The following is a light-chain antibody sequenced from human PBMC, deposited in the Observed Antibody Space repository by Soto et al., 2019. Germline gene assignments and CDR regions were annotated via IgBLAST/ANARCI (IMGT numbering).Light chain of an antibody. CDR3: QQSDSTPQT. CDR2: AAS. CDR1: QSISSY. V-gene: IGKV1-39*01. J-gene: IGKJ1*01. Sequence: DIQMTQSPSSLSASVGDRVTITCRASQSISSYLNWYQQKPGKAPKLLIYAASSWQSGVPSRFSGSGSRTEFTLTISSLKPEDFATYYCQQSDSTPQTFGKGTKVEIK.